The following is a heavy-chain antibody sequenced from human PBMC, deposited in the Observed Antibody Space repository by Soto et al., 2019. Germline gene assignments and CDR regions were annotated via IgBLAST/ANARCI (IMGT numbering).Heavy chain of an antibody. Sequence: QVQLVQSGAEVKKPGSSVKVSCKASGGTFSSYAISWVRQAPGQGLEWMGGIIPIFGTANYAQKFQGRVTINADESKSTAYMELSSLISEDTDGYYCARDRGVLVPAASSWFDPLGQGTLVTVSS. J-gene: IGHJ5*02. D-gene: IGHD2-2*01. V-gene: IGHV1-69*12. CDR1: GGTFSSYA. CDR3: ARDRGVLVPAASSWFDP. CDR2: IIPIFGTA.